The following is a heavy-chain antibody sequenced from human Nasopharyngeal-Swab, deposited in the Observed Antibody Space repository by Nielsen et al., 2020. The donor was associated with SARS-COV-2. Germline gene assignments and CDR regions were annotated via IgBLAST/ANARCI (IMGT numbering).Heavy chain of an antibody. CDR3: AGGSSNRYYFDY. Sequence: ASVKVSCKASGYTFTSYYMHWVRQAPGQGLEWMGIINPSGGSTSCAQKFQVRVTMTRDTSTSTVYMELSSLRSEDTAVYYCAGGSSNRYYFDYWGQGTLVTVSS. CDR2: INPSGGST. J-gene: IGHJ4*02. V-gene: IGHV1-46*01. D-gene: IGHD2-2*01. CDR1: GYTFTSYY.